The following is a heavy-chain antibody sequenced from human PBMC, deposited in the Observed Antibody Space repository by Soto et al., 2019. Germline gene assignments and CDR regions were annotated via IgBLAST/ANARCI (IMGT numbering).Heavy chain of an antibody. D-gene: IGHD7-27*01. CDR2: ISYDGTNK. Sequence: GSLRLSCAASGFSFSISPMHWVRRAPGKGPEWVALISYDGTNKFYADSVKGRFTISRDNSKSTLYLQVDSLRPEDAAVYYCARDPKTSGGQHWAFNYFDSWGQGTLVTVSS. CDR3: ARDPKTSGGQHWAFNYFDS. CDR1: GFSFSISP. V-gene: IGHV3-30-3*01. J-gene: IGHJ4*02.